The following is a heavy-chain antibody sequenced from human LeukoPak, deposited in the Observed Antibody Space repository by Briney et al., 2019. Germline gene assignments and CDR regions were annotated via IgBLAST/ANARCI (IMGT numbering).Heavy chain of an antibody. Sequence: GASLRLSCAASGFTFSSYAMSWVRQAPGKGLEWVSAISGSGGSTYYADSVKGRFTISRDNSKNTLYLQMNSLRAEDTAVYYCAKGEKYQLLSRIYYFDYWGQGTLVTVSS. J-gene: IGHJ4*02. CDR1: GFTFSSYA. CDR3: AKGEKYQLLSRIYYFDY. V-gene: IGHV3-23*01. D-gene: IGHD2-2*01. CDR2: ISGSGGST.